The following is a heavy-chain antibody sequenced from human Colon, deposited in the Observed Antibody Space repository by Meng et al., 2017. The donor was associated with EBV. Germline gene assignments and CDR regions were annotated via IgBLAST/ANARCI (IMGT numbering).Heavy chain of an antibody. J-gene: IGHJ5*02. D-gene: IGHD3-22*01. CDR1: VGSISSGTYY. CDR2: IHYSGST. Sequence: QVHLQESGPGLVKPSQTLSLTCTVSVGSISSGTYYWGWIRQLPGKGLEWIAYIHYSGSTYYSPSLKSRVTISVDTSKNQLSLKLSSMTAADTAVYYCARYVFDSSSLYSNWFDPWGQGTLVTVSS. CDR3: ARYVFDSSSLYSNWFDP. V-gene: IGHV4-31*03.